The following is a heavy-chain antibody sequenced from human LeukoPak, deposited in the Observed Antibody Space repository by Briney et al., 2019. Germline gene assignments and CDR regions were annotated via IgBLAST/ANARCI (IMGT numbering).Heavy chain of an antibody. J-gene: IGHJ6*02. CDR2: IIPIFGTA. D-gene: IGHD3/OR15-3a*01. CDR1: GGTFSSYA. V-gene: IGHV1-69*01. CDR3: AREEKVYDFWSGYQPSYYYYYGMDV. Sequence: ASVKVSCKASGGTFSSYAISWVRQAPGQGLEWMGGIIPIFGTANYAQKFQGRVTITADESTSTAYMELSSLRSEDTAVHYCAREEKVYDFWSGYQPSYYYYYGMDVWGQGTTVTVSS.